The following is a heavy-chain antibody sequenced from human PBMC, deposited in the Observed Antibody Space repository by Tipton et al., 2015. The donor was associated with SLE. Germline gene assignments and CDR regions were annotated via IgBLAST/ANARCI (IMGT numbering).Heavy chain of an antibody. V-gene: IGHV3-9*01. CDR3: ANDYFVGVQGGRLFFDS. J-gene: IGHJ4*02. CDR1: GFTFDDHA. Sequence: SLRLSCRASGFTFDDHAMHWVRQSAGKGLEWVSGISWNRGTIEYADSVKGRFTISRDNAKNSLYLELNSLRVDDTALYYCANDYFVGVQGGRLFFDSWVKGVLFTVTS. D-gene: IGHD3-9*01. CDR2: ISWNRGTI.